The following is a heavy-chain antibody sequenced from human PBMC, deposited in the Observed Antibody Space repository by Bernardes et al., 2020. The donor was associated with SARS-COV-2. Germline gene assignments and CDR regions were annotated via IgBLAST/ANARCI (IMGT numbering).Heavy chain of an antibody. CDR3: ARVPAAMGSYYYYGMDV. D-gene: IGHD2-2*01. CDR2: IIPILGIA. Sequence: SVKVSCKASGGTFSSYTISWVRQAPGQGLEWMGRIIPILGIANYAQKFQGRVTITADKSTSTAYMELSSLRSEDTAVYYCARVPAAMGSYYYYGMDVWGQGTTVTVSS. CDR1: GGTFSSYT. J-gene: IGHJ6*02. V-gene: IGHV1-69*02.